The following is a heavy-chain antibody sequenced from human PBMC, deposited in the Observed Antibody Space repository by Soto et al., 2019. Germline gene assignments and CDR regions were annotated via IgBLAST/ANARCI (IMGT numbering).Heavy chain of an antibody. CDR1: GYTFTGYY. Sequence: GASVKVSCKASGYTFTGYYMHWVRQAPGQGLEWMGWISAYNGNTNYAQKLQGRVTMTTDTSTSTAYMELRSLRSDDTAVYYCARDYRRYSDVWGQGTTVTSP. CDR3: ARDYRRYSDV. V-gene: IGHV1-18*04. CDR2: ISAYNGNT. D-gene: IGHD3-9*01. J-gene: IGHJ6*02.